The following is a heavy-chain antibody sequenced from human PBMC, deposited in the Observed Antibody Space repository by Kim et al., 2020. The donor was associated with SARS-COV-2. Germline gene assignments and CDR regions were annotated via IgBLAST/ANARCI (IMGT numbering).Heavy chain of an antibody. CDR1: GYSFTSYW. CDR2: IYPGDSDT. V-gene: IGHV5-51*01. D-gene: IGHD6-6*01. CDR3: ARPLSWAARSRDYYYGMDV. Sequence: GESLKISCKGSGYSFTSYWIGWVRQMPGKGLEWMGSIYPGDSDTRYSPSFQGQVTISADKSISTAYLQWSSLKASDTAMYYCARPLSWAARSRDYYYGMDVWGQGTTVTVSS. J-gene: IGHJ6*02.